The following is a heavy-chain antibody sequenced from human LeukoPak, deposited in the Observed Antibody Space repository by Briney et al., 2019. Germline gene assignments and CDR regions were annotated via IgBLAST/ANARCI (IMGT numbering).Heavy chain of an antibody. V-gene: IGHV1-2*02. CDR1: GYTFTNYY. CDR3: ARDLGEGYFNY. J-gene: IGHJ4*01. CDR2: VNCYSGGT. Sequence: GASVKVSCKASGYTFTNYYIHWVRQAPGHGLEWMGWVNCYSGGTNYTQKFEGRLTMTRDTSISAAYMELSRLRSDDTAIYYCARDLGEGYFNYGGQGTLVTVSS.